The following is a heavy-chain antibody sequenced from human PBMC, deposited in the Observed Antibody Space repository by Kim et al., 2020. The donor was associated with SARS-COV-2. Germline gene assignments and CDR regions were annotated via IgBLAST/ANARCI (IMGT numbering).Heavy chain of an antibody. CDR3: ARDSFVIGAFDI. J-gene: IGHJ3*02. D-gene: IGHD2-21*01. V-gene: IGHV3-33*01. Sequence: YADSVKGRFTISRDNSKNTRYLQMNSLRAEDTAVYYCARDSFVIGAFDIWGQGTMVTVSS.